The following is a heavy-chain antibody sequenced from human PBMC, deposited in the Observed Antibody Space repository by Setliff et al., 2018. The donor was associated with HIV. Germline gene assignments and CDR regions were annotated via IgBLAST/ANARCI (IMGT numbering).Heavy chain of an antibody. CDR1: GGSISSYY. V-gene: IGHV4-4*09. D-gene: IGHD3-22*01. Sequence: ETLSLTCPVSGGSISSYYWSWIRQPPGKGLEWIGYIYTSGSTNYNPSLKSRVTISVDTSKNQFSLKLSSVTAADTAVYYCARGLSFYDPGGFDYWGQGTLVTVSS. CDR2: IYTSGST. J-gene: IGHJ4*02. CDR3: ARGLSFYDPGGFDY.